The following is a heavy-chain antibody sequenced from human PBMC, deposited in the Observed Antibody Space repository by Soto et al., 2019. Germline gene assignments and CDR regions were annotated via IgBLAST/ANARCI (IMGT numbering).Heavy chain of an antibody. CDR1: GGTFSSYA. V-gene: IGHV1-69*06. Sequence: SVKVSCKASGGTFSSYAISWVRQAPGQGLEWVGGIIPIFGTANYAQKFQGRVTITADKSTSTAYMELSSLRSEDTAVYYCARIGSVVVVAATPEMDVWGQATTVTVSS. D-gene: IGHD2-15*01. CDR3: ARIGSVVVVAATPEMDV. CDR2: IIPIFGTA. J-gene: IGHJ6*02.